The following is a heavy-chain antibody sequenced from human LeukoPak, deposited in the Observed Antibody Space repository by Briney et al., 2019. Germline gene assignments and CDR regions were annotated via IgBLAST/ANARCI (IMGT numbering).Heavy chain of an antibody. D-gene: IGHD1-26*01. V-gene: IGHV3-7*01. CDR1: GFTFSSYW. CDR3: ASGALGPVGATMDNPFDY. Sequence: GGSLRLTCAASGFTFSSYWMSWVRQAPGKGLEWVANIKQDGSEKYYVDSVKGRFTISRDNAKNSLYLQMNSLRAEDTAVYYCASGALGPVGATMDNPFDYWGQGTLVTVSS. J-gene: IGHJ4*02. CDR2: IKQDGSEK.